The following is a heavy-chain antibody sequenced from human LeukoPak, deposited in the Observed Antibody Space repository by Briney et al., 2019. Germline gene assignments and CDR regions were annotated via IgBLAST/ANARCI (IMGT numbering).Heavy chain of an antibody. D-gene: IGHD3-22*01. Sequence: GGSLRLSCAASGFTLSSYAMHWVRQTPGKGLEYVSAISRNGGSTYYADSVKGRFTISRDSSKNTLYLQMGSLRAEDMAVYYCARDEMYDSSGYYHYYFDYWGQGTLVTVSS. CDR1: GFTLSSYA. CDR2: ISRNGGST. J-gene: IGHJ4*02. CDR3: ARDEMYDSSGYYHYYFDY. V-gene: IGHV3-64*02.